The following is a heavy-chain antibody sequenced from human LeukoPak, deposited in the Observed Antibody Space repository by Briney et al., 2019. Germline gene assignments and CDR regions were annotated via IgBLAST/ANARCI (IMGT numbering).Heavy chain of an antibody. Sequence: PSETLSLTCTVSGDSMTKNYWNRIRQTAGEGLEWIGRVYSSGGTNYNPSLKSRVTISVDKSKSQFSLKLSSVTAADTALYYCARSIYGDYYFDYWGQGTLVTVSS. D-gene: IGHD4-17*01. CDR1: GDSMTKNY. CDR3: ARSIYGDYYFDY. J-gene: IGHJ4*02. V-gene: IGHV4-4*07. CDR2: VYSSGGT.